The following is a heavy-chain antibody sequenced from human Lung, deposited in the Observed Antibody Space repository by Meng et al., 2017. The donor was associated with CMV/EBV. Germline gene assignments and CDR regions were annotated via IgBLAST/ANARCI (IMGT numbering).Heavy chain of an antibody. V-gene: IGHV4-34*01. CDR1: GGPFSGHY. CDR3: ARGSWVYVDTDETRVLDF. CDR2: INHSGST. J-gene: IGHJ4*02. Sequence: GSLRLSCAPYGGPFSGHYWSWIRQPPGKGREWIGEINHSGSTNYNPSLKSPVTISVDVSKNQFSLKVTSVTAADTAVYYCARGSWVYVDTDETRVLDFWSPGTXVTVSS. D-gene: IGHD3-9*01.